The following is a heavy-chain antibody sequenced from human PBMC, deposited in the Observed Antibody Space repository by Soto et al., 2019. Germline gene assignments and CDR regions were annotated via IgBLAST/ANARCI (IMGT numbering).Heavy chain of an antibody. CDR3: AKTGSHYYYGIDV. CDR2: ISADADNK. Sequence: QVQMVASGGGVVQPGRSLRLSCAASGFTFSGSVMHWVRQAPGKGLEWLAFISADADNKQYRESVKGRFTVSRDNSRNTLYLQMNRLRVEDTAVYYCAKTGSHYYYGIDVWGQGTTVAVSS. V-gene: IGHV3-30*18. J-gene: IGHJ6*02. CDR1: GFTFSGSV.